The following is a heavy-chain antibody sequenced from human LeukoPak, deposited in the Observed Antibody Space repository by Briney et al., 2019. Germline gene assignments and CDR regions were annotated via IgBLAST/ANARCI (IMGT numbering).Heavy chain of an antibody. Sequence: GGSLRLSCAASGFTFSSYGMHWVRQAPGKGLEWVAFIRYDGSNKYYADSVKGRFTISRDNSKNTLYLQMNSLRAEDTAVYYCAKDQSQLLWFGESDYYMDVWGKGTTVTISS. CDR3: AKDQSQLLWFGESDYYMDV. CDR1: GFTFSSYG. D-gene: IGHD3-10*01. J-gene: IGHJ6*03. CDR2: IRYDGSNK. V-gene: IGHV3-30*02.